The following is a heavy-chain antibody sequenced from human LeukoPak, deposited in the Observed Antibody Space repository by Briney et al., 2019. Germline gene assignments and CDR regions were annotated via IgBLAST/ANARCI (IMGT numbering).Heavy chain of an antibody. D-gene: IGHD6-19*01. CDR2: ISAYNGNT. CDR1: GYTFTSHG. V-gene: IGHV1-18*01. CDR3: ARSSLGSGWYRFDY. Sequence: ASVKVSCKASGYTFTSHGISWVRQAPGQGLEWMGWISAYNGNTNYAQKLQGRVTMTTDTSTSTAYMELRSLTSDDTAVYYCARSSLGSGWYRFDYWGQGTLVTVSS. J-gene: IGHJ4*02.